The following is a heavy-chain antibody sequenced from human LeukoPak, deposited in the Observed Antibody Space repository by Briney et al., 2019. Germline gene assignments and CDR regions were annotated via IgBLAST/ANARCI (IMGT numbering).Heavy chain of an antibody. V-gene: IGHV3-48*03. D-gene: IGHD1-26*01. CDR2: ISSSGSTI. Sequence: GGSLRLSCAASGFTFSSYEMNWVRQAPGKGLEWVSYISSSGSTIYYADSVEGRFTISRDNAENSLYLQMNSLRAEDTAVYYCARDKRVGAINFDYWGQGTLVTVSS. CDR1: GFTFSSYE. J-gene: IGHJ4*02. CDR3: ARDKRVGAINFDY.